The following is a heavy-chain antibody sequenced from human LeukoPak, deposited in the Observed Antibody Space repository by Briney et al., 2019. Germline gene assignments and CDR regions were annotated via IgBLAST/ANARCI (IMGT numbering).Heavy chain of an antibody. CDR1: GFTFSNYH. V-gene: IGHV3-21*01. CDR2: VSSSSTYI. D-gene: IGHD4-17*01. CDR3: ARDDGEGAFDI. Sequence: GGSLRLSCAASGFTFSNYHMNWVRQAPGQGLEWVSSVSSSSTYISYADSVKGRFTISRDNANNSLYLQMNSLRAEDTAVYYCARDDGEGAFDIWGQGTMVTVSS. J-gene: IGHJ3*02.